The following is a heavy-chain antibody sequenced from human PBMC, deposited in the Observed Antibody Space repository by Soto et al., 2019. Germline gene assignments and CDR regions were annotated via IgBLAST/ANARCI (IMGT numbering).Heavy chain of an antibody. J-gene: IGHJ3*02. CDR2: IYYRGST. CDR1: GGSISSSIYY. D-gene: IGHD4-17*01. V-gene: IGHV4-39*01. Sequence: PSETLSLTGTVSGGSISSSIYYWVWIRQPPGKGLERIGRIYYRGSTYYNPSLNSRVTISVNTSKNQFSLKLSSLTAADTAVYYCGRHELADGDYDAFDIWGQGTMVTVSS. CDR3: GRHELADGDYDAFDI.